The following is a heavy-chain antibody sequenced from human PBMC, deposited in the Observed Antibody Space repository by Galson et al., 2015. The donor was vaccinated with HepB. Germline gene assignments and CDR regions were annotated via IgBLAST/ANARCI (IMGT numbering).Heavy chain of an antibody. V-gene: IGHV3-66*01. CDR1: GFNVSSSY. CDR2: IYSGGSR. D-gene: IGHD4-23*01. J-gene: IGHJ4*02. CDR3: ARDLDYGGSQYYFDY. Sequence: SLRLSCAASGFNVSSSYMTWVRQAPGKGLEWVSIIYSGGSRYYADSVEDRFTIPRDISKNTLYLQMNSLRAEDTAVYYCARDLDYGGSQYYFDYWGQGTLVTVSS.